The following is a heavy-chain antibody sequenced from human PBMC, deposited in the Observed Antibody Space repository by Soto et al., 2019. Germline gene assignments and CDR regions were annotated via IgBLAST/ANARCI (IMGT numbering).Heavy chain of an antibody. CDR2: IYYSGST. J-gene: IGHJ4*02. CDR1: GGSISSYY. Sequence: QVQLQESGPGLVKPSETLSLTCTVSGGSISSYYWSWIRQPPGKGLEWIGYIYYSGSTNYNPSLKSRVTISVDTSKNQFSLKLSSVTAADTAVYYCARVCMYYDGTYYFDYWGQGTLVTVSS. V-gene: IGHV4-59*01. CDR3: ARVCMYYDGTYYFDY. D-gene: IGHD2-8*01.